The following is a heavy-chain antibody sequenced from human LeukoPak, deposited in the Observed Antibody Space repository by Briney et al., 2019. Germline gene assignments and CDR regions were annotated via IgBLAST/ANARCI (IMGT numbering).Heavy chain of an antibody. CDR3: ARQRYCISTSCYYGGWFDP. J-gene: IGHJ5*02. D-gene: IGHD2-2*01. CDR1: GGSISSSSYY. CDR2: IYYSGST. V-gene: IGHV4-39*01. Sequence: SETLSLTCTVSGGSISSSSYYWGWLRQAPGKGLEWIGSIYYSGSTYYNPSLKSRVTISVDTSKNQFSLKLSSVTAADTAVYYCARQRYCISTSCYYGGWFDPWGQGTLVTVSS.